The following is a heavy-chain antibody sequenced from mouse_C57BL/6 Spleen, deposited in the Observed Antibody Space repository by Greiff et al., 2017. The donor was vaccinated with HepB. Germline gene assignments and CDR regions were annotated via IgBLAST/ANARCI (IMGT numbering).Heavy chain of an antibody. Sequence: VQLQQSGAELVRPGASVTLSCKASGYTFTDYEMHWVKQTPVHGLEWIGAIDPETGGTAYNQKFKGKALLTADKSSSTAYMELRSLTSEDSAVYYCTRWAYYYGSSYGGGLDYWGQGTTLTVSS. D-gene: IGHD1-1*01. CDR3: TRWAYYYGSSYGGGLDY. V-gene: IGHV1-15*01. CDR2: IDPETGGT. CDR1: GYTFTDYE. J-gene: IGHJ2*01.